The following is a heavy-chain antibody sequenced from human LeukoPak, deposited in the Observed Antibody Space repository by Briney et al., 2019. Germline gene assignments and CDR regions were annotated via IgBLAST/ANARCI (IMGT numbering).Heavy chain of an antibody. CDR3: ASGPPVRLGELDY. D-gene: IGHD3-16*01. CDR2: INPNVDGT. J-gene: IGHJ4*02. CDR1: GSTFSSSY. V-gene: IGHV1-46*01. Sequence: GASVKVSCKASGSTFSSSYFHWVRQAPGQGLEWMAIINPNVDGTNYAQRFQDRLTMTSDTSTSTVYMELSTLRSEDTAVYYCASGPPVRLGELDYWGQGTLVTVSS.